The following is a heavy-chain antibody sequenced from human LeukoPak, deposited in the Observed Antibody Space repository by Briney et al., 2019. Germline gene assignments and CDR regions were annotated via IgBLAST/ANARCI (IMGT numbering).Heavy chain of an antibody. CDR2: IYTSGST. CDR3: AGGAPPEYYYYYYMDV. V-gene: IGHV4-4*09. D-gene: IGHD3-16*01. Sequence: SETLSLTCTVSGGSISSYYWSWIRQPPGKGLEWIGYIYTSGSTNYNPSLKSRVTISVDTSKNQFSLKLSSVTAADTAVYYCAGGAPPEYYYYYYMDVWGKGTTVTVSS. J-gene: IGHJ6*03. CDR1: GGSISSYY.